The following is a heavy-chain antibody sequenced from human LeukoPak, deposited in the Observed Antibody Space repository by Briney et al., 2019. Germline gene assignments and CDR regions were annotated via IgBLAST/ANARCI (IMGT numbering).Heavy chain of an antibody. CDR1: GFTVSSNY. J-gene: IGHJ4*02. CDR3: ARIVEWLI. D-gene: IGHD3-3*01. V-gene: IGHV3-66*02. CDR2: IYSGGST. Sequence: HPGGSLRLSCAASGFTVSSNYMSWVRRAPGKGLEWVSVIYSGGSTYYADSVKGRFTISRDNSKNTLYLQMNSLRAEDTAVYYCARIVEWLIWGQGTLVTVSS.